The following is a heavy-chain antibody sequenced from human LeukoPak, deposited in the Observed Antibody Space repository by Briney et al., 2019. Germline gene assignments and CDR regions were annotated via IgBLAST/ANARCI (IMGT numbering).Heavy chain of an antibody. CDR2: VSYDGSNK. Sequence: PGRSLRLSCAASGFTFNTYAMHWVRQSPGKGLEWVAAVSYDGSNKYYADSVQGRFTISRDNSKNTLYLQMNTLRAEDTAVYYCARDNNWGSTHYWGQGTLVTVSS. CDR1: GFTFNTYA. V-gene: IGHV3-30-3*01. D-gene: IGHD7-27*01. J-gene: IGHJ4*02. CDR3: ARDNNWGSTHY.